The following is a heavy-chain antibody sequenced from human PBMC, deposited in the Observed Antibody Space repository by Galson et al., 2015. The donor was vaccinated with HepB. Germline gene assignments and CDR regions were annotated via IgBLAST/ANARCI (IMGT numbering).Heavy chain of an antibody. CDR3: GRSRERLSRGGWFDP. J-gene: IGHJ5*02. V-gene: IGHV4-39*07. D-gene: IGHD3-16*01. CDR2: MYYSGRT. Sequence: SETLSLTCTVSGGSISSDGYYWGWIRQPPGKGLEWIGSMYYSGRTYYNPSLKGRVTISVDTPKNQFSLRLTSMTAADTAVYYCGRSRERLSRGGWFDPWGQGTLVTVSS. CDR1: GGSISSDGYY.